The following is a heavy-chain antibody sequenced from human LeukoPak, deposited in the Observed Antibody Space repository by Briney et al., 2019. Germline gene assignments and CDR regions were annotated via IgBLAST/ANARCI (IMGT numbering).Heavy chain of an antibody. D-gene: IGHD3-10*01. V-gene: IGHV4-61*02. CDR2: IYPSGST. CDR1: GGSISSGSYY. J-gene: IGHJ3*02. CDR3: ARARRGDYSGSGGYGAFDI. Sequence: SETLSLTCTVSGGSISSGSYYRSWIRQPAGKGLECLGRIYPSGSTNYNPSLKSRVTISMNKSKNQFSLKLTSVTAADTAVYYCARARRGDYSGSGGYGAFDIWGQGTMVTVSS.